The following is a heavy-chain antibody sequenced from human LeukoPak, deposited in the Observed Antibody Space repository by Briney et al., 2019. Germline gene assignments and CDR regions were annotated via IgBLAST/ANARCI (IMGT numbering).Heavy chain of an antibody. J-gene: IGHJ4*02. D-gene: IGHD6-19*01. CDR3: ATKQWLAPPPDS. CDR1: GFPFSKYW. V-gene: IGHV3-74*01. CDR2: INTDGTVT. Sequence: GGPLRLPCAASGFPFSKYWMLWVRQAPGKGLKSVSRINTDGTVTTYADSVKGRFTVSRDNDDNTMCLQMDSVRDEDTSVYYCATKQWLAPPPDSWGQGTPVSVSS.